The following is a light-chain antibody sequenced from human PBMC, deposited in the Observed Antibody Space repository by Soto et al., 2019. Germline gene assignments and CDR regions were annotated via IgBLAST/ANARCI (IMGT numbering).Light chain of an antibody. CDR3: QQSYNTPYT. CDR1: QNIGTS. J-gene: IGKJ2*01. CDR2: SAS. V-gene: IGKV1-39*01. Sequence: DIQMTQSPSSLSVSVGDRVTITCRASQNIGTSLNWYQMKLGRAPTLLIYSASTLQSWALSRFSGGGSGRDFTLTINSLQPEDFTTYSCQQSYNTPYTFGQGTMLEIK.